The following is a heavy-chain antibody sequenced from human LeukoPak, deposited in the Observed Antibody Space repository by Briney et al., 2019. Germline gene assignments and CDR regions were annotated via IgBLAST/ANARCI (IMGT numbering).Heavy chain of an antibody. J-gene: IGHJ4*02. V-gene: IGHV1-2*02. Sequence: GASVKVSCKASGYTFTGYYMHWVRQAPGQGLEWMGWINPNSGGTNYAQKFQGRVTMTRDTSISTAYMELSRLRSDDTAVYYCARTIAAAGHYFDYWGQGTLVTVSS. CDR1: GYTFTGYY. D-gene: IGHD6-13*01. CDR3: ARTIAAAGHYFDY. CDR2: INPNSGGT.